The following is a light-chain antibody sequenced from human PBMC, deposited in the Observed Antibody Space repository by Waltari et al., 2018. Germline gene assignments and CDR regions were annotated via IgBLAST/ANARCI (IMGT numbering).Light chain of an antibody. CDR2: EVT. CDR1: SSDVGGYNY. J-gene: IGLJ2*01. V-gene: IGLV2-8*01. CDR3: SSYAGSNNLL. Sequence: QSALTQPPSASGSPGQSVTISCPGTSSDVGGYNYVSWYQQHPGKAPKLMIYEVTKRPSGVPNRFSGSKSDNTASLTVSGLQAEDEADYYCSSYAGSNNLLFGGGTKLTVL.